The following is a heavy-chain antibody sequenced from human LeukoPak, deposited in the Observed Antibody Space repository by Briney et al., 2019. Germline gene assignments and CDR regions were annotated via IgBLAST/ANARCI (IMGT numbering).Heavy chain of an antibody. V-gene: IGHV2-5*02. J-gene: IGHJ4*02. CDR2: IYWADDK. D-gene: IGHD6-6*01. CDR1: GFSLSTSGVA. Sequence: SGPTLVKPTQTLTLTCTFSGFSLSTSGVAVGWIRQPPGKALEWLALIYWADDKRYSPSLKSRLTTPKDTSKNQVVLTMTNMDPVDTATYYCAHSSNSGAARFGFDYWGQGTLVTVSS. CDR3: AHSSNSGAARFGFDY.